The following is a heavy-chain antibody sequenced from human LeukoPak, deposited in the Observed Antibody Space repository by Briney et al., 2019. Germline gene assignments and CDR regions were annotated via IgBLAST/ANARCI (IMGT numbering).Heavy chain of an antibody. J-gene: IGHJ4*02. D-gene: IGHD2-2*01. CDR1: GGTFSSYA. CDR3: ARVRSQDIVVVPAAMGDY. V-gene: IGHV1-18*01. CDR2: ISAYNGNT. Sequence: ASVKVSCKASGGTFSSYAISWVRQAPGQGLEWMGWISAYNGNTNYAQKLQGRVTMTTDTSTSTAYMELRSLRSDDTAVYYCARVRSQDIVVVPAAMGDYWGQGTLVTVSS.